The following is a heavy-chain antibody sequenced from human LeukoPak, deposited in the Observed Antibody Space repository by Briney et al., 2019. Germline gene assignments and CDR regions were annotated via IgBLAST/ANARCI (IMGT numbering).Heavy chain of an antibody. CDR3: AKDQGDWNDVYFDY. CDR1: GFTFSSYG. CDR2: ISYDGSNK. V-gene: IGHV3-30*18. D-gene: IGHD1-1*01. Sequence: GGSLRLSCAASGFTFSSYGMHWVRQAPGKGLEWVAVISYDGSNKYYADSVKGRFTISRDNSKNTLYLRMNSLRAEDTAVYYCAKDQGDWNDVYFDYWGQGTLVTVSS. J-gene: IGHJ4*02.